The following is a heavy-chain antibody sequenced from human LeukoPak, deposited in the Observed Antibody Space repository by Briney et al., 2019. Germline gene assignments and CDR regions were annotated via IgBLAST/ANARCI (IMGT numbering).Heavy chain of an antibody. V-gene: IGHV3-53*01. CDR2: IYSDNT. CDR1: GFTVSSNS. Sequence: PGGSLRLSCTVSGFTVSSNSMSWVRQAPGKGLEWVSFIYSDNTHYSDSVKGRFTISRDNSKNTLYLQMNSLRAEDTAVYYCARSTFPFYMDVWGKGTTVTVSS. CDR3: ARSTFPFYMDV. D-gene: IGHD3-16*01. J-gene: IGHJ6*03.